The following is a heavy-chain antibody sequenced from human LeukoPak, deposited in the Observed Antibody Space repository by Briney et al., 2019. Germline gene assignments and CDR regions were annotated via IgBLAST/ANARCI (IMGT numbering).Heavy chain of an antibody. CDR2: IYYSGST. J-gene: IGHJ5*02. D-gene: IGHD5-12*01. CDR1: GASISSYY. Sequence: SETLSLTCTVSGASISSYYWSWIRQPPGRGLEWIGYIYYSGSTNYNPSLKSRVTISVDTSKNQFSLKLSSVTAADTAVYYCAGELRHPLVISNWFDPWGQGTLVTVSS. V-gene: IGHV4-59*01. CDR3: AGELRHPLVISNWFDP.